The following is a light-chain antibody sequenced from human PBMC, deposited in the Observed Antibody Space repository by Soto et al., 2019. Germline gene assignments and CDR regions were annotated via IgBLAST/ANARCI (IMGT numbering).Light chain of an antibody. CDR3: QQSYITPAG. Sequence: IQLTPSPSSLSASVGDRVTITCRASQGISSYLAWYQQKPGKAPKLLIYAASTLQSGVPSRFSGSGSGTEFSLTISSLQPDDFATYFCQQSYITPAGFGGGTKVDIK. J-gene: IGKJ4*01. CDR1: QGISSY. CDR2: AAS. V-gene: IGKV1-9*01.